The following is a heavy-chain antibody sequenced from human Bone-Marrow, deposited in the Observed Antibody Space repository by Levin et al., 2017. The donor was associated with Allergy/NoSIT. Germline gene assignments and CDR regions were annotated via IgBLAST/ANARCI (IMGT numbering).Heavy chain of an antibody. Sequence: GESLKISCATSGFTFTTYAIHWVRQAPGKGLEWVAVIWYDGSNEYYADSVRGRFTISRDNSKNTLYLQMNSLRAEETAVYYCARDSVQVVEPAPDDNNQPSLLMDVWGQGTTVIVSS. V-gene: IGHV3-33*01. J-gene: IGHJ6*02. CDR2: IWYDGSNE. CDR1: GFTFTTYA. CDR3: ARDSVQVVEPAPDDNNQPSLLMDV. D-gene: IGHD3-22*01.